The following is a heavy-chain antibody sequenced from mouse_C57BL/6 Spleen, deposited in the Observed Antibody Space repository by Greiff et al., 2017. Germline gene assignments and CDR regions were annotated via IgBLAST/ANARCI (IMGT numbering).Heavy chain of an antibody. CDR3: ARMGDYDVPFDY. CDR1: GYTFTSSW. V-gene: IGHV1-61*01. J-gene: IGHJ2*01. D-gene: IGHD2-4*01. CDR2: IYPSDSDT. Sequence: QVQLQQPGAELVRPGSSVKLSCKASGYTFTSSWMDWVKQRPGQGLEWIGNIYPSDSDTPYNQKFKDKATLTVAKSSSTAYMHLRSLTSEDSAVYCCARMGDYDVPFDYWGQGTTLTVSS.